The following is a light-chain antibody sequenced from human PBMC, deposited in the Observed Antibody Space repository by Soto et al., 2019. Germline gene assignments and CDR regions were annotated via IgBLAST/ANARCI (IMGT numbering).Light chain of an antibody. Sequence: DIVMTQSPDSLAVSLGERATINCKSSQSVLYSPNNKNYLAWYQQKPGQPPKLLIYWASTRESRVPDRFSGSGSGTDFTLTISSLQAEDVAVYYCQQYYSPFLTFGGGTKVEIK. CDR2: WAS. V-gene: IGKV4-1*01. CDR1: QSVLYSPNNKNY. J-gene: IGKJ4*01. CDR3: QQYYSPFLT.